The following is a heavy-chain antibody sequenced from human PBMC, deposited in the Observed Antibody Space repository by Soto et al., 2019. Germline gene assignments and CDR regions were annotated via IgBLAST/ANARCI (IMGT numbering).Heavy chain of an antibody. CDR2: ILPMFDSP. Sequence: QVQLVQSGAEVKKPGSSVKVSCKASGDTFSTYVISWVRQAPGQGLEWMGDILPMFDSPNYAQKFQGRVTITADESTRTAYVELNSLRSEDTAVYYCARLGHRSWFDPWGQGTLVTVSS. CDR1: GDTFSTYV. J-gene: IGHJ5*02. V-gene: IGHV1-69*01. CDR3: ARLGHRSWFDP.